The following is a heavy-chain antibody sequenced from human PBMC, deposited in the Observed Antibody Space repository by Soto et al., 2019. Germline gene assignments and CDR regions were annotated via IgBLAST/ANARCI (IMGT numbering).Heavy chain of an antibody. CDR1: GFTCSSYW. V-gene: IGHV3-74*01. CDR2: INSDGSST. J-gene: IGHJ5*02. Sequence: EVQLVESGGGLVQPGGSRRLSCAASGFTCSSYWMHWVRQAPGKGLVWVSRINSDGSSTRYADSVKGRFTISRDNAKNPLYRHMNSLRAEETDVYYCASDRAPGWFDHCGQGTLGTVSS. CDR3: ASDRAPGWFDH. D-gene: IGHD3-10*01.